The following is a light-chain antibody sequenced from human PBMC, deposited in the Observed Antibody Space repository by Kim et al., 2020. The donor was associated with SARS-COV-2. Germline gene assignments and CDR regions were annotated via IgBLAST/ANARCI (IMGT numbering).Light chain of an antibody. CDR3: QSYDSRSVM. V-gene: IGLV1-40*01. CDR1: SSNIGAGYD. Sequence: PGQRVTISCTGSSSNIGAGYDVHWYQQLPGTAPTLLIYGNNNRPSGVPDRFSGSKSGTSASLAITGLQAEDEADYYCQSYDSRSVMFGGGTQLAVL. J-gene: IGLJ3*02. CDR2: GNN.